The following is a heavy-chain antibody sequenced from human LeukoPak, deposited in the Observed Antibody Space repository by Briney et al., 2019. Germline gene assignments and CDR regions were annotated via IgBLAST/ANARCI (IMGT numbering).Heavy chain of an antibody. CDR1: GFNFNNYE. Sequence: GGSLRLSCIASGFNFNNYEMNWVRQAPGKGLEGVSYICGRGTTKYYADSVKGRFTISRDSAENSLYLQMNDLRAEDTAVYYCARDGIQLWTGAFDYWGQGTLVTVSS. J-gene: IGHJ4*02. D-gene: IGHD5-18*01. V-gene: IGHV3-48*03. CDR3: ARDGIQLWTGAFDY. CDR2: ICGRGTTK.